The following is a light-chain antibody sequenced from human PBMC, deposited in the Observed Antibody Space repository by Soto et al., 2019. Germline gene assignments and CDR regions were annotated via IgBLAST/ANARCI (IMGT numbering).Light chain of an antibody. Sequence: EIVLTQSPGTLSLSPGERATLSCRASQSVSSSYLAWYKQKPGQAPRLLIYGASSSATGIPDRFSGSGSGTGFTITISRMETEDVAVYYCQQYGSSPLTFGGGTKVEIK. CDR1: QSVSSSY. J-gene: IGKJ4*01. CDR3: QQYGSSPLT. CDR2: GAS. V-gene: IGKV3-20*01.